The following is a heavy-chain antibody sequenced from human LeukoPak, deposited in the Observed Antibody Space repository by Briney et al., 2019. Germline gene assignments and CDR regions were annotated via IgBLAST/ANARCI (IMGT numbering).Heavy chain of an antibody. J-gene: IGHJ5*02. V-gene: IGHV3-21*01. CDR1: GFTFNNYT. D-gene: IGHD1-14*01. Sequence: GGSLRLSCAASGFTFNNYTMNWVRQAPGKGLEWVSSISRNGIYIKYVDSVKGRFTVSRDNAKNSLYPQMNSLRAEDTAVYYCARDGLPTTVASWFDPWGQGTLVTVSS. CDR3: ARDGLPTTVASWFDP. CDR2: ISRNGIYI.